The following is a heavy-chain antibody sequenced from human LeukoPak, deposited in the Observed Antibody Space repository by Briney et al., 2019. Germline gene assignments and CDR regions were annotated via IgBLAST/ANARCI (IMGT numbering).Heavy chain of an antibody. V-gene: IGHV4-34*09. D-gene: IGHD4-17*01. CDR3: ARAHDYGPDY. CDR1: GGSFSGYY. Sequence: SETLSLTCAVYGGSFSGYYWSWIRQPPGKGLEWIGEINHSGSTYYNPSLKSRVTISVDTSKNQFSLKLSSVTAADTAVYYCARAHDYGPDYWGQGTLVTVSS. J-gene: IGHJ4*02. CDR2: INHSGST.